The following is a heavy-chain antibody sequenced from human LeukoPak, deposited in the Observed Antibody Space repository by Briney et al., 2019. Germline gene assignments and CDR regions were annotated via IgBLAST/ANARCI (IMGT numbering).Heavy chain of an antibody. CDR3: ARTYHYGSGNYFLFDF. Sequence: PSETLSLTCTVSGGSISGHYWSWIRQPPGTGLEWIGYIYYSGSTDYNPSLKSRVTISVDTSKNQFSLKLSSVTAADTAVYYCARTYHYGSGNYFLFDFWGQETLVTVSS. D-gene: IGHD3-10*01. J-gene: IGHJ4*02. V-gene: IGHV4-59*11. CDR2: IYYSGST. CDR1: GGSISGHY.